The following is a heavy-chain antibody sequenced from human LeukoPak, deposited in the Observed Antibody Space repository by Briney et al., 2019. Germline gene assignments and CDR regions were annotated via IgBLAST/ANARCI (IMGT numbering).Heavy chain of an antibody. CDR2: ISGTGGNI. J-gene: IGHJ5*02. CDR3: AKEVPSIGVAET. Sequence: PGGSLRLSCAASGFTFSTYAMSWVRQAPGEGLEWVSAISGTGGNIYDADSARGRFTISRDNSKNMLYLQMNSLRAEDTAVYFCAKEVPSIGVAETWGQGTLVTVSS. V-gene: IGHV3-23*01. D-gene: IGHD6-19*01. CDR1: GFTFSTYA.